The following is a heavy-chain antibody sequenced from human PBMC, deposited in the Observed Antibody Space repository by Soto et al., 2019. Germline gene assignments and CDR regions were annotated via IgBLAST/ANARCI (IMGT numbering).Heavy chain of an antibody. CDR2: IYYSGST. CDR1: GGSISSSSYY. CDR3: ARHTIPPLASYYYGSGEGVLWYFDL. J-gene: IGHJ2*01. D-gene: IGHD3-10*01. V-gene: IGHV4-39*01. Sequence: QLQLQESGPGLVKPSETLSLTCTVSGGSISSSSYYWGWIRQPPGKGLEWIGSIYYSGSTYYNPSLKSRVTISVDTSKNQFSLKLSSVTAADTAVYYCARHTIPPLASYYYGSGEGVLWYFDLWGRGTLVTVSS.